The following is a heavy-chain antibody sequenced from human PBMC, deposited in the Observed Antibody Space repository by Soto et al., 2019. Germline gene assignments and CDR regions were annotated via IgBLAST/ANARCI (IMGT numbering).Heavy chain of an antibody. CDR1: GDSISSSNYY. CDR3: ATHYCTRGPCYFDY. V-gene: IGHV4-39*01. J-gene: IGHJ4*02. D-gene: IGHD2-8*02. Sequence: QLQLQESGPRLVRPSETLSLTCSVSGDSISSSNYYWGWIRQPPGEGLEWIGTIYSDGTTYDNPSLRRRVTISIDTSNNQFSLRLNSVTAADTAVYYCATHYCTRGPCYFDYWGQGALVTVSS. CDR2: IYSDGTT.